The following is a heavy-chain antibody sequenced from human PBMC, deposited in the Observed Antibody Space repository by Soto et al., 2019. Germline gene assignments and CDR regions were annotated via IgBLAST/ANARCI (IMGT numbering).Heavy chain of an antibody. CDR1: GFTFSNYC. J-gene: IGHJ4*02. Sequence: GGSLRLSCAASGFTFSNYCMNWIRQAPGKGLEWVSYISSSSSYTNYADSVKGRFTISRDNAKNSLYLQMNSLRAEDTAVYYCARDPSFTVVTPVHYWGQGTLVTVSS. V-gene: IGHV3-11*05. CDR2: ISSSSSYT. D-gene: IGHD2-15*01. CDR3: ARDPSFTVVTPVHY.